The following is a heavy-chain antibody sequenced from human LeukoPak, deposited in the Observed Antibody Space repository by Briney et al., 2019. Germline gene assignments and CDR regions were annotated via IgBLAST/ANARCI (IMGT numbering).Heavy chain of an antibody. D-gene: IGHD5-18*01. CDR1: GYTFTSYD. CDR3: ARAPGTAMADY. Sequence: ASVRVSCKASGYTFTSYDINWVRQATGQGLEGMGWMNPKSGNTGYAQKFQGRVTMARNTSISTAYMELSSLRSEDTAVYYCARAPGTAMADYWGQGTLATVSS. J-gene: IGHJ4*02. V-gene: IGHV1-8*01. CDR2: MNPKSGNT.